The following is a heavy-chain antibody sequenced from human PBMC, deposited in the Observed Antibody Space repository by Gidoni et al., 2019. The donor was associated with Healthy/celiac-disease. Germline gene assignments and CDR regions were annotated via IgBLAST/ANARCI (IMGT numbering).Heavy chain of an antibody. V-gene: IGHV3-66*01. CDR3: ARAVGWPSLDY. CDR1: GFTVSSNY. J-gene: IGHJ4*02. CDR2: MYSGGST. Sequence: EVQLVESGGGLVQPGGSLRLSCAASGFTVSSNYMSWVRQAPGKGLEWVSVMYSGGSTYDADSVKGRFTISRDNSKNTLYLQMNSLRAEDTAVYYCARAVGWPSLDYWGQGTLVTVSS. D-gene: IGHD1-26*01.